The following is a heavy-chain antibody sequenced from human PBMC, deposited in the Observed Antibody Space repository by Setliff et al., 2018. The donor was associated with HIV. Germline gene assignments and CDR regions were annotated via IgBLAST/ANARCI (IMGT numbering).Heavy chain of an antibody. V-gene: IGHV3-30-3*01. CDR3: ARALYGDYGGDLNWLDP. Sequence: LRLSCAASGFTFSSYAMHWVRQAPGKGLEWVAVISYDGSNKYYADSVKGRFTISRDNAKKALYLQMNSLRAEDTAVYYCARALYGDYGGDLNWLDPWGQGTLVTVSS. CDR1: GFTFSSYA. D-gene: IGHD4-17*01. J-gene: IGHJ5*02. CDR2: ISYDGSNK.